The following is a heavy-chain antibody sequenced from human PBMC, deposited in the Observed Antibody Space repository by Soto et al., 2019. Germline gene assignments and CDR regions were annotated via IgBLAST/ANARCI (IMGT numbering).Heavy chain of an antibody. D-gene: IGHD3-9*01. Sequence: SETLSLTCTVSHGSFSPNYWSWIRQPPGKGLEWIGSIYYSGSTYYNPSLKSRVTISVDTSKNQFSLKLSSVTAADTAVYYCALTYYDILTGYDYWGQGTLVTVSS. J-gene: IGHJ4*02. CDR3: ALTYYDILTGYDY. CDR2: IYYSGST. CDR1: HGSFSPNY. V-gene: IGHV4-59*05.